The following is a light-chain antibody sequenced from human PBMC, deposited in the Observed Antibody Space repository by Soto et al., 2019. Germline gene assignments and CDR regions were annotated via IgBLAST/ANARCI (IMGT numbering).Light chain of an antibody. J-gene: IGKJ4*01. CDR2: GAS. Sequence: EIMLTQSPATLSVSPGERATLSCRASQSVNNNLAWYQQKPGQAPRLLIYGASTRATGIPARFGGSGYGTEFTLTISSLQSEDFAIYYCQQYNNWPLLTFGGGTKVESK. V-gene: IGKV3-15*01. CDR3: QQYNNWPLLT. CDR1: QSVNNN.